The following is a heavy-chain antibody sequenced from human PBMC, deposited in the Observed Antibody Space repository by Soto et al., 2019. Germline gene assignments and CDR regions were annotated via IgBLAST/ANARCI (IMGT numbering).Heavy chain of an antibody. D-gene: IGHD3-16*02. J-gene: IGHJ3*02. Sequence: EVQLLESGGGLVQPGGSLRLSCAASGFTFSSYAMSWVRQAPGKGLEWVSAISGSGGSTYYADSVKGRFTISRDNSKNTLYLQMNSLRAEDTAVYYCAKDLPGDYIWRSYRSDAFDIWGQGTMVTVSS. V-gene: IGHV3-23*01. CDR2: ISGSGGST. CDR3: AKDLPGDYIWRSYRSDAFDI. CDR1: GFTFSSYA.